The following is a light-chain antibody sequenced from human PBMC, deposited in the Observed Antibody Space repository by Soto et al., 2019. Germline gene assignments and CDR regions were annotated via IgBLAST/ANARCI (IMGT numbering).Light chain of an antibody. V-gene: IGLV1-51*01. J-gene: IGLJ2*01. CDR2: EDN. CDR3: GTWDSSLSAV. CDR1: SSNIGSNF. Sequence: QALLTQPPSLSAAPGQKVTIYCSGSSSNIGSNFVSWYQQLPGTAPKLLIYEDNKRPSGIPDRFSGSKSGTSATLGITGLQTGDEADYYCGTWDSSLSAVFGGGTK.